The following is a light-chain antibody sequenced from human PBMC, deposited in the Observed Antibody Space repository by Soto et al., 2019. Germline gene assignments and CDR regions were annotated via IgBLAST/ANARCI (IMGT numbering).Light chain of an antibody. CDR2: DAS. J-gene: IGKJ5*01. Sequence: EILLTQSPATLSLSPGEISTLSCRSSQSVSTYLAWYQQRPGQAPRLLIYDASYRATDIPPRFSGSGSGTDFTLTISSLEPEDFAVYYCQQRRSWPPTITFGQGTRLEI. V-gene: IGKV3-11*01. CDR3: QQRRSWPPTIT. CDR1: QSVSTY.